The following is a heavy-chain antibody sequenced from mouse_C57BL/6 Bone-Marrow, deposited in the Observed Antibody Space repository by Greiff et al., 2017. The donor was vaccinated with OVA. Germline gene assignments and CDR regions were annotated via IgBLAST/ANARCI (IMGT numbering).Heavy chain of an antibody. V-gene: IGHV5-12*01. CDR2: ISNGGGST. Sequence: EVKLVESGGGLVQPGGSLKLSCAASGFTFSDYYMYWIRQTPEKRLEWVAYISNGGGSTYYPDTVKGRFTISRDNAKNPLYLQMSRLKSEDTAMYYCARLDAMDYWGQGTSVTVSS. J-gene: IGHJ4*01. CDR3: ARLDAMDY. CDR1: GFTFSDYY.